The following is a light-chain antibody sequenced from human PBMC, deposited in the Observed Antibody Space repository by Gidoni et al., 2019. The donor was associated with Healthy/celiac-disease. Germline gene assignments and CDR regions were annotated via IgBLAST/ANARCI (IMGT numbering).Light chain of an antibody. CDR2: EVS. CDR1: SSDVGGYNY. J-gene: IGLJ1*01. CDR3: SSYAGSNNLGV. V-gene: IGLV2-8*01. Sequence: QSALTQPPSASGSPGQSVTISCTGTSSDVGGYNYVSWYQQPPGKAPKLMIYEVSKRPSGVPARFSGSKSGNPASLTVSGLQAEDEADYYCSSYAGSNNLGVFGTGTKVTVL.